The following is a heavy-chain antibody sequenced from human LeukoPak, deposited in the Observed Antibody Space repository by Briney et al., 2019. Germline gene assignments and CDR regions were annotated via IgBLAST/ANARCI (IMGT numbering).Heavy chain of an antibody. J-gene: IGHJ4*02. CDR1: GFTFDDYA. CDR3: ARSVRYLEWAY. Sequence: QPGGSLRLSCAASGFTFDDYAMSWVRQAPGKGLDWISAITGSGGSTYHADSVKGRFTVSRDNSRNTLYLQMNSLRADDTAVYYCARSVRYLEWAYWGQGTLVTVSS. D-gene: IGHD3-3*01. V-gene: IGHV3-23*01. CDR2: ITGSGGST.